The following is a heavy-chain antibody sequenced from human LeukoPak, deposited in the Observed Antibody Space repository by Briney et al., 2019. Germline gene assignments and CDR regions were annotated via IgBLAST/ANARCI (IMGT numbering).Heavy chain of an antibody. Sequence: GSLRLSCAASGFTISSFWMSWVRQPAGKGLEWIGRIYTGETTTYNPSLKSRVTISLDTSKNQFSLTLNYVTAADTAIYYCARDYSNSWFDSWGPGALVTVSS. CDR1: GFTISSFW. CDR2: IYTGETT. CDR3: ARDYSNSWFDS. J-gene: IGHJ5*01. V-gene: IGHV4-4*07. D-gene: IGHD4-11*01.